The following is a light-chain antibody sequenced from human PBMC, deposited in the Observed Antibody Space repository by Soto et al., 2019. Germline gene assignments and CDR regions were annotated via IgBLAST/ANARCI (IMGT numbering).Light chain of an antibody. Sequence: QAVLTQPASVSGSPGQSITISCTGTSSDVGGYNYDSWYQQYPGEAPKVIIYDVSHRPAGVSNRFSGSKSGNTASLTISRLQTQDEADYYCSSYTSATTYVFGTGTKLTVL. CDR3: SSYTSATTYV. CDR1: SSDVGGYNY. J-gene: IGLJ1*01. CDR2: DVS. V-gene: IGLV2-14*01.